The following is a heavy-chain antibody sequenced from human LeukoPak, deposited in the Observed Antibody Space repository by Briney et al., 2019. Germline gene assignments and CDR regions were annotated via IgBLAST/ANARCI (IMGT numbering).Heavy chain of an antibody. D-gene: IGHD3-3*01. CDR1: GGSISSYY. J-gene: IGHJ4*02. CDR3: ARGEPTWRRSDYFDY. Sequence: SETLSLTCTVSGGSISSYYWSWIRQPAGKGLEWIGRIYTSGSTNYNPSLKSRVTISVDTSKNQFSLKLSSVTAADTAVYYCARGEPTWRRSDYFDYWGQGTLVTVSS. V-gene: IGHV4-4*07. CDR2: IYTSGST.